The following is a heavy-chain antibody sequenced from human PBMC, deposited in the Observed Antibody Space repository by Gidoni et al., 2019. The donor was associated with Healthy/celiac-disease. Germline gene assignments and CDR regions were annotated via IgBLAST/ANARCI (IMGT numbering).Heavy chain of an antibody. D-gene: IGHD3-10*01. V-gene: IGHV4-59*01. CDR2: IYYSGST. Sequence: QVQLQESGPGLVKPSETLSLTCTVSGGSISSYYWSWIRQPPGKGLEWIWYIYYSGSTNYNPALKSRVTISVDTSKNQFSLKLSSVTAADTAVYYCARGGDSGSYYHYYYYGMDVWGQGTTVTVSS. CDR1: GGSISSYY. J-gene: IGHJ6*02. CDR3: ARGGDSGSYYHYYYYGMDV.